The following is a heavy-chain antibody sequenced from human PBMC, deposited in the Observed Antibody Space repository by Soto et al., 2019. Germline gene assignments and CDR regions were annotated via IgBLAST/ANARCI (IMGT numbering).Heavy chain of an antibody. CDR1: GYFLTALS. D-gene: IGHD1-26*01. J-gene: IGHJ4*02. V-gene: IGHV1-24*01. CDR2: FDREDGET. CDR3: AHGEGIVKSIVYFDS. Sequence: GASVKVSCKVSGYFLTALSIHWVRQAPGKGLEWMGGFDREDGETIYAQKFQGRVTMTEDTSTDSAYMELSSLTSEDTAIYHCAHGEGIVKSIVYFDSWGQGTLVTVSS.